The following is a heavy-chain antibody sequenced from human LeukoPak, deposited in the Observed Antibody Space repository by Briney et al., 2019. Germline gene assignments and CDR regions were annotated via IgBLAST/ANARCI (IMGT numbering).Heavy chain of an antibody. CDR2: IYYSGVT. V-gene: IGHV4-59*11. J-gene: IGHJ6*02. CDR3: ASERYCSSTSCSADYYGMDV. Sequence: SETLSLTCTVSGGSISNHYWSWVRQPPGKGLEWFGYIYYSGVTNYNPSLKSRVTISVDTSKNQFSLKLSSVTAADTAVYYCASERYCSSTSCSADYYGMDVWGQGTTVTVSS. CDR1: GGSISNHY. D-gene: IGHD2-2*01.